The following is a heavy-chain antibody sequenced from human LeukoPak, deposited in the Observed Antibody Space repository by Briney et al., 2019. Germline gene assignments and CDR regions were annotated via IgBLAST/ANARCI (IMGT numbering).Heavy chain of an antibody. Sequence: GGSLRLSCAASGFTSSIYSMNWVRQAPGKGLEWVSYISSSSSTIYYADSVKGRFTISRDNAKNSLYLQMNSLRDEDTAVYYCAGELSGSGSYLHDYWGQGTLVTVSS. CDR2: ISSSSSTI. D-gene: IGHD3-10*01. V-gene: IGHV3-48*02. J-gene: IGHJ4*02. CDR1: GFTSSIYS. CDR3: AGELSGSGSYLHDY.